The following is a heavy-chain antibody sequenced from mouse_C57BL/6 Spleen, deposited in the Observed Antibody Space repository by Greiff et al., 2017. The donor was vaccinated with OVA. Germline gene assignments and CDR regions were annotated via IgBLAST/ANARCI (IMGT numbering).Heavy chain of an antibody. CDR1: GFSLTSYG. Sequence: VQLVESGPGLVQPSQSLSITCTVSGFSLTSYGVHWVRQSPGKGLEWLGVIWSGGSTDYNAAFISRLSISKDNSKSQVFFKMNSLQADDTAIYYCARNFYGSTLVDYWGQGASVTVAS. D-gene: IGHD1-1*01. CDR2: IWSGGST. J-gene: IGHJ4*01. V-gene: IGHV2-2*01. CDR3: ARNFYGSTLVDY.